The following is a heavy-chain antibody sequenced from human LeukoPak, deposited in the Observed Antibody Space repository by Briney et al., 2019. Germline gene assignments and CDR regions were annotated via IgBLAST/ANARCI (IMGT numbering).Heavy chain of an antibody. Sequence: SETLSLTCAVHGGSFSGYYWSWIRQPPGKGLEWIGEITYNGNTNYNPSLKSRVSISIDTYENQFSLRVNSVTAADTAVYYCARGRKSSAYGRSYYYGMDVWGQGTTVTVSS. J-gene: IGHJ6*02. CDR3: ARGRKSSAYGRSYYYGMDV. CDR1: GGSFSGYY. D-gene: IGHD3-10*02. V-gene: IGHV4-34*01. CDR2: ITYNGNT.